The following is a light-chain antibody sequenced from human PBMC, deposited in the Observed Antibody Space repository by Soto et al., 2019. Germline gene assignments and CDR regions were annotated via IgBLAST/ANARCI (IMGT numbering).Light chain of an antibody. J-gene: IGKJ1*01. CDR2: DAS. CDR1: QSIRSW. V-gene: IGKV1-5*01. Sequence: QCASKVLAFVGDRVTLTCRASQSIRSWLAWYQQIPGKAPKLLIYDASSSESGVPSRFSASGSGTEFTLTIVSQKPYYAATSHCQLYNIYWTFGQGTQV. CDR3: QLYNIYWT.